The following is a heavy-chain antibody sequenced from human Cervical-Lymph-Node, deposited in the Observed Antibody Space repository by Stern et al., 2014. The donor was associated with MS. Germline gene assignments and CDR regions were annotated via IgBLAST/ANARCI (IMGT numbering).Heavy chain of an antibody. CDR1: GFSLSTSGMC. CDR2: IDWDDDK. Sequence: ESGPALVKPTQTLTLTCTFSGFSLSTSGMCVRWIRQPPGKALEWLALIDWDDDKYYSTSLKTRLTISKDTSKNQVVLTMTNMDPVDTATYYCAWILRRAVAGLGNYYYGMDVWGQGTTVTVSS. D-gene: IGHD6-19*01. V-gene: IGHV2-70*01. CDR3: AWILRRAVAGLGNYYYGMDV. J-gene: IGHJ6*02.